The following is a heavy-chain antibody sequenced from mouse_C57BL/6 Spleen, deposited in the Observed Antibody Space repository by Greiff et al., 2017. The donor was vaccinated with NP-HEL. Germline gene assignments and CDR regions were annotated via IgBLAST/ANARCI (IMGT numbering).Heavy chain of an antibody. V-gene: IGHV14-4*01. D-gene: IGHD3-1*01. CDR2: IDPENGDT. CDR1: GFNIKDDY. J-gene: IGHJ3*01. Sequence: EVQLVESGAELVRPGASVKLSCTASGFNIKDDYMHWVKQRPEQGLEWIGWIDPENGDTEYASKFQGKATITADTSSNTAYLQLSSLTSEDTAVYYCTTLGGVPRAYWGQGTLVTVSA. CDR3: TTLGGVPRAY.